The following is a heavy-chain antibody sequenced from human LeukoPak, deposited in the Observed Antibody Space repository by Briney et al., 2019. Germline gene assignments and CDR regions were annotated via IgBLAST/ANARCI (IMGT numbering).Heavy chain of an antibody. V-gene: IGHV4-59*08. CDR3: ARLGPRFRPFSYDY. J-gene: IGHJ4*02. Sequence: SETLSLTCTVSGGSISSYYWSWIRQPPGKGLEWLGYIYYSGSTNYNPSLKSRVTISVDTSKNQFSLKLSSVTAADTAVYYCARLGPRFRPFSYDYWGQGTLVTVSS. CDR2: IYYSGST. CDR1: GGSISSYY. D-gene: IGHD2/OR15-2a*01.